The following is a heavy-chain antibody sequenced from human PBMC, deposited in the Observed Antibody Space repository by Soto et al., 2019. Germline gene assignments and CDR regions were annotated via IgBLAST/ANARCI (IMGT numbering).Heavy chain of an antibody. CDR2: IYYSGST. J-gene: IGHJ6*03. V-gene: IGHV4-59*08. CDR1: GGSISSYY. Sequence: SETLSLTCTVSGGSISSYYWSWIRQPPGKGLEWIGYIYYSGSTNYNPSLKSRVTISVDTSKNQFSLKLSSVTAADTAVYYCARHPPSPTGYYYHYYMDVWGQGTTVPVSS. CDR3: ARHPPSPTGYYYHYYMDV. D-gene: IGHD4-17*01.